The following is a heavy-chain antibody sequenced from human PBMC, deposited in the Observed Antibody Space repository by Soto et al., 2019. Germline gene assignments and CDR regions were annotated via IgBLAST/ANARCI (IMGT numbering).Heavy chain of an antibody. V-gene: IGHV1-46*01. J-gene: IGHJ5*02. CDR3: ARVGPWVPYYYDSSPYTFENWFDP. Sequence: ASVKVSCKAPGYTFTSYYMHWVRQAPGQGLEWMGIINPSGGSTSYAQKFQGRVTMTRDTSTSTVYMELSSLRSEDTAVYYCARVGPWVPYYYDSSPYTFENWFDPWGQGTLVTVSS. CDR2: INPSGGST. CDR1: GYTFTSYY. D-gene: IGHD3-22*01.